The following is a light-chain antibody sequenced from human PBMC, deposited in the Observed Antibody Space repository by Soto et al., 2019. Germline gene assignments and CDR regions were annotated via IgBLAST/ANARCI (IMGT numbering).Light chain of an antibody. CDR3: SSYTSGNTHL. J-gene: IGLJ1*01. Sequence: QSVLTQPASVSGSPGQSITISCAGSSSDVGGYNYVSWYQQHPSKAPKLVIYDVSNRPSGVSNRFSGSKSGTTASLTISGLQAEDEADYYCSSYTSGNTHLFGTGTKLTVL. CDR2: DVS. CDR1: SSDVGGYNY. V-gene: IGLV2-14*03.